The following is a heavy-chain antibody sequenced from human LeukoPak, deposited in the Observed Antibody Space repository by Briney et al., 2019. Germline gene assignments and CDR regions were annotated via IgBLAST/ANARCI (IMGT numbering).Heavy chain of an antibody. CDR2: TYYSGST. D-gene: IGHD1-26*01. CDR3: ARTVGATRLVNH. J-gene: IGHJ4*02. Sequence: SETLSLTRTVSGGSISSYYWSWIRQPPGKGLEWIGYTYYSGSTNYNPSLKSRVTISVDTSKNQFSLKLSSVTAADTAVYYCARTVGATRLVNHWGQGTLVTVSS. V-gene: IGHV4-59*08. CDR1: GGSISSYY.